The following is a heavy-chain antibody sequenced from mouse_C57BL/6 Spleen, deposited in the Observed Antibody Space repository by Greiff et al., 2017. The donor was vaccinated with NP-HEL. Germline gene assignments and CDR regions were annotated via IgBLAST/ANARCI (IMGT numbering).Heavy chain of an antibody. CDR3: ARSYGYGYDSYYAMDY. D-gene: IGHD2-2*01. CDR1: GYTFTDYY. J-gene: IGHJ4*01. V-gene: IGHV1-19*01. CDR2: INPYNGGT. Sequence: EVQLQQSGPVLVKPGASVKMSCKASGYTFTDYYMNWVKQSHGKSLEWIGVINPYNGGTSYNQKFKGKATLTVDKSSSTAYMELNSLTSEDSAVYYCARSYGYGYDSYYAMDYWGQGTSVTVSS.